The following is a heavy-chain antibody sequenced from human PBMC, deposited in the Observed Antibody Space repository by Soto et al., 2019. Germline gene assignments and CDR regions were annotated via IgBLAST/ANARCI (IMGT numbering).Heavy chain of an antibody. CDR3: AKEEYCSGGTCYPDY. Sequence: HPGGSLRLSCAASGFTFGSYAMHWVRQAPGKGLEWVSGISTSGGTTYYADSVRGRFTISRDNSKNTLYLHMDSLRAEDTAVYYCAKEEYCSGGTCYPDYWGQGTLVTVSS. J-gene: IGHJ4*02. CDR1: GFTFGSYA. V-gene: IGHV3-23*01. D-gene: IGHD2-15*01. CDR2: ISTSGGTT.